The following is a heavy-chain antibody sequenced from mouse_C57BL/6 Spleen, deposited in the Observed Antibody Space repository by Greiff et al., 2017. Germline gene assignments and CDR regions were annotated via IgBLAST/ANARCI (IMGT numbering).Heavy chain of an antibody. D-gene: IGHD4-1*01. CDR2: IDPETGGT. CDR3: TRWEAHYFDY. Sequence: VQGVESGAELVRPGASVTLSCKASGYTFTDYEMHWVKQTPVHGLEWIGAIDPETGGTAYNQKFKGKAILTADKSSSTAYMELRSLTSEDSAVYYCTRWEAHYFDYWGQGTTLTVSS. CDR1: GYTFTDYE. V-gene: IGHV1-15*01. J-gene: IGHJ2*01.